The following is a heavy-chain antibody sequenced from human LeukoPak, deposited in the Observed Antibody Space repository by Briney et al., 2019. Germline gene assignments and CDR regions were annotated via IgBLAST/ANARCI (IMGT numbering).Heavy chain of an antibody. CDR2: IYYSGST. V-gene: IGHV4-59*01. D-gene: IGHD4-17*01. CDR3: ARVPPKSSTDYYGMDV. CDR1: GGSISSYY. Sequence: SETLSLTCTVSGGSISSYYWSWIRQPPGKGLEWIGYIYYSGSTNYNPSLKSRVTISVDTSKNQFSLKLSSATAADTAVYYCARVPPKSSTDYYGMDVWGQGTTVTVSS. J-gene: IGHJ6*02.